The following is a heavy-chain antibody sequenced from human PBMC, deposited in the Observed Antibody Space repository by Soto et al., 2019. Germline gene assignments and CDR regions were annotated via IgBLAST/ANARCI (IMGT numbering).Heavy chain of an antibody. D-gene: IGHD5-18*01. J-gene: IGHJ4*02. Sequence: SETLSLTCTVSGGSISSEGYYWSWFRQLPGKGLEWIGDIYYSGTTYHNPSLRSRLTISGDASKNQFSLKLSSVTAADTALYYCARGRGYSYGPYYFDYWGRGTLVTVSS. CDR2: IYYSGTT. CDR3: ARGRGYSYGPYYFDY. V-gene: IGHV4-31*03. CDR1: GGSISSEGYY.